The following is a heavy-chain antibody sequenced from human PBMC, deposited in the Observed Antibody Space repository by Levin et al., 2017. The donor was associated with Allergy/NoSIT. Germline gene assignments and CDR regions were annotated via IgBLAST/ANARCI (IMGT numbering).Heavy chain of an antibody. CDR3: ARKVFEYYYDSSGYSI. Sequence: GGSLRLSCAASGFTFSSYWMSWVRQAPGKGLEWVANIKQDGSEKYYVDSVKGRFTISRDNAKNSLYLQMNSLRAEDTAVYYCARKVFEYYYDSSGYSIWGQGTMVTVSS. CDR2: IKQDGSEK. CDR1: GFTFSSYW. V-gene: IGHV3-7*01. J-gene: IGHJ3*02. D-gene: IGHD3-22*01.